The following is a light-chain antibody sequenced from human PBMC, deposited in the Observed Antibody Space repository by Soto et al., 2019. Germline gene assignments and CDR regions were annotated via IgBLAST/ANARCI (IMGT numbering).Light chain of an antibody. V-gene: IGLV2-14*01. CDR1: SSDVGAYNF. J-gene: IGLJ1*01. CDR2: EVS. CDR3: GSHAGSSAFYV. Sequence: QSALTQPASVSGSPGQSITISCTGTSSDVGAYNFVSWYQHHPGKAPKLIISEVSNRPSGASNRFSGSKSGNTASLTISGLQAEDEADYYCGSHAGSSAFYVFGTGTKLTVL.